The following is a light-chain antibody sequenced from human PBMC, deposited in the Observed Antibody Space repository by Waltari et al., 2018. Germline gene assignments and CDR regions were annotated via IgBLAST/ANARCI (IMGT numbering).Light chain of an antibody. CDR3: QQYDDWPLT. Sequence: EIVMTQSPATLSGSPGERVTLSCRASHGVGSILAWYQQKPGQAPRLLIYGESTRATGIPGRFSGSGSGNEFTLTISSLQSEDFAVYYCQQYDDWPLTFGGGTKVQIK. V-gene: IGKV3-15*01. J-gene: IGKJ4*01. CDR2: GES. CDR1: HGVGSI.